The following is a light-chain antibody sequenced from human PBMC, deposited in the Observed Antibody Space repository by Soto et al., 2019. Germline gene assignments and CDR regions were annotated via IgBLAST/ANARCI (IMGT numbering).Light chain of an antibody. V-gene: IGLV2-11*01. CDR1: DSDVGAYNY. J-gene: IGLJ3*02. CDR2: DVR. Sequence: QSALTQPRSVSGSPGQSVTISCTGTDSDVGAYNYVSWYQEHPGKAPKLMLFDVRERPSGVPDRFSGSKFGNTASLTISGLQAEDEAEYFCCSYAGSYTGVFGGGTKLTVL. CDR3: CSYAGSYTGV.